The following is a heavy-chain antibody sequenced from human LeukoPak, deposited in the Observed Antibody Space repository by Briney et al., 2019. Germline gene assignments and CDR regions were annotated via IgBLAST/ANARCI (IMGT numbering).Heavy chain of an antibody. CDR1: GGSINNRTYY. D-gene: IGHD5-18*01. V-gene: IGHV4-39*01. Sequence: SETLSLTCTVSGGSINNRTYYWGWIRQPPGKGLEWIGNIHYSGSTYYNPSLKSRVTISVDTSKNQFSLRLSSVTASDTAVYYCARLRSYGWSDAFDIWGQGTMVTVSS. CDR2: IHYSGST. CDR3: ARLRSYGWSDAFDI. J-gene: IGHJ3*02.